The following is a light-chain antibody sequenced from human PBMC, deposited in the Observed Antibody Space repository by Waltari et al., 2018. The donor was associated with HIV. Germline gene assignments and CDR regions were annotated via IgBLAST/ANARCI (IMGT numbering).Light chain of an antibody. CDR2: ANT. Sequence: QSVLTQPPSVSGAPGQRVSISCSGGSSNIGSGYDVHWYQQFPGRAPKVLIYANTNRPSGVPDRFAGSKSGYSASLVITGIQAGDDADYYCQSYDSSLSGWVFGGGTKLTVL. CDR1: SSNIGSGYD. V-gene: IGLV1-40*01. J-gene: IGLJ3*02. CDR3: QSYDSSLSGWV.